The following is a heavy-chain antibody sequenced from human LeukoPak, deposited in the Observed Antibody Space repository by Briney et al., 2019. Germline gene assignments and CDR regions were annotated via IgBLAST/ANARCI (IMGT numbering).Heavy chain of an antibody. Sequence: PSETLSLTCAVSGCSISGGGYSWSWIPQPPGKGLEWIGYIYHSWSTYYNPSLKSRVTISVDRSKNQFPLKLSSVTAADTAVYYCARGGDGVLRYFDWLLFDYWGQGTLVTVSS. J-gene: IGHJ4*02. CDR3: ARGGDGVLRYFDWLLFDY. D-gene: IGHD3-9*01. V-gene: IGHV4-30-2*01. CDR1: GCSISGGGYS. CDR2: IYHSWST.